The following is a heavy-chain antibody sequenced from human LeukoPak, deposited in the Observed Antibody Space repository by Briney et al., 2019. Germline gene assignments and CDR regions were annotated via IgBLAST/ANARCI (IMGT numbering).Heavy chain of an antibody. CDR2: ISGDGGST. D-gene: IGHD3-22*01. CDR3: AKDMQVGPYYYDSSGLAGY. CDR1: GFTFDDYA. V-gene: IGHV3-43*02. J-gene: IGHJ4*02. Sequence: PGGSLRLSCAASGFTFDDYAMHWVRQAPGKGLEWVSLISGDGGSTYYADSVKGRFTISRDNSKNSLYLQMNSPRTEDTALYYCAKDMQVGPYYYDSSGLAGYWGQGTLVTVSS.